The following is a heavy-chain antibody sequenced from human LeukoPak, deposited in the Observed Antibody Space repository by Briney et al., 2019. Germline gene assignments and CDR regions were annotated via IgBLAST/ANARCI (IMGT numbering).Heavy chain of an antibody. V-gene: IGHV4-4*07. Sequence: PSETLSLTCTVSGGSISNYYWGWIRQPAGKGLEWIGHVYTSGSTNYNPSLKSRVTMSVDTSKNQFSLRLSSVTAADTAVYYCARDSGKGDTAHMDVWGKGTTVTVSS. CDR2: VYTSGST. J-gene: IGHJ6*04. CDR3: ARDSGKGDTAHMDV. D-gene: IGHD1-26*01. CDR1: GGSISNYY.